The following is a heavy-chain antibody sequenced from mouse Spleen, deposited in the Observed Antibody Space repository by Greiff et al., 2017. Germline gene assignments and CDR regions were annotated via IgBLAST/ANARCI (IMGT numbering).Heavy chain of an antibody. Sequence: DVMLVESGGGLVKPGGSLKLSCAASGFTFSSYAMSWVRQTPEKRLEWVAAINSNGGSTYYPDTVKDRFTISRDNAKNTLYLQMSSLRSEDTALYYCARRPLYDGLMDYWGQGTSVTVSS. V-gene: IGHV5-6-2*01. CDR3: ARRPLYDGLMDY. CDR2: INSNGGST. CDR1: GFTFSSYA. D-gene: IGHD2-3*01. J-gene: IGHJ4*01.